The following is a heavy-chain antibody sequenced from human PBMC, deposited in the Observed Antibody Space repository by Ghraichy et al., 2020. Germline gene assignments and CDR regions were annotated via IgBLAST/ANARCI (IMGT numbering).Heavy chain of an antibody. CDR1: GGSISSGGYS. Sequence: SETLSLTCAVSGGSISSGGYSWGWIRQPPGKGLEWIGYIYYSGSTYYNPSLKSRVTISVDTSKNQLSLKLSSVTAADTAVYYCAREQDAMDVWGKGTTVTVSS. CDR3: AREQDAMDV. J-gene: IGHJ6*04. V-gene: IGHV4-30-4*07. CDR2: IYYSGST.